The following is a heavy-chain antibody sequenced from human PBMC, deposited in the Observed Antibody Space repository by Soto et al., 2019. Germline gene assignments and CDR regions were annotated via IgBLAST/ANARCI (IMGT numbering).Heavy chain of an antibody. D-gene: IGHD1-26*01. CDR3: AKDVVVGATTGLGDYYYYYGMDV. CDR2: ISYDGSNK. J-gene: IGHJ6*02. CDR1: GFTFSSYG. Sequence: GGSLRLSCAASGFTFSSYGMHWVRQAPGKGLEWVAVISYDGSNKYYADSVKGRFTISRDNSKNTLYLQMNSLRAEDTAVYYCAKDVVVGATTGLGDYYYYYGMDVWGQGTTVTV. V-gene: IGHV3-30*18.